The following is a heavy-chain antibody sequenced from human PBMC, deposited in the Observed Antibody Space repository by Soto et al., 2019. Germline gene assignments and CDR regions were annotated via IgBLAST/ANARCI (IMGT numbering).Heavy chain of an antibody. CDR2: ISGSGGST. D-gene: IGHD6-19*01. V-gene: IGHV3-23*01. CDR3: AKDMAVAGPRAPFDY. CDR1: GFTFSSYA. J-gene: IGHJ4*02. Sequence: EVQLLESGGGLVQPGGSLRLSCAASGFTFSSYAMSWVRQAPGKGLEWVSAISGSGGSTYYADSVKGRFTVSRDNSKKTLYLQMNSLRAEDTAVYYCAKDMAVAGPRAPFDYWVQGTLVTLSS.